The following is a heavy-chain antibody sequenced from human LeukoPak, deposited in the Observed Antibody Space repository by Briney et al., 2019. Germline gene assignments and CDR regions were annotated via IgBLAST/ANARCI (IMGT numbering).Heavy chain of an antibody. Sequence: SVKVSCKASGGIFSSYGMSWVRQATGQGVEWMGGIITIFGTANYAQTFQGTVTITADETTSTPYIWLSSLRSEDTAVYYCARPYSRSSYYYGMDVWGQGTTVTVSS. J-gene: IGHJ6*02. CDR1: GGIFSSYG. D-gene: IGHD6-6*01. V-gene: IGHV1-69*13. CDR2: IITIFGTA. CDR3: ARPYSRSSYYYGMDV.